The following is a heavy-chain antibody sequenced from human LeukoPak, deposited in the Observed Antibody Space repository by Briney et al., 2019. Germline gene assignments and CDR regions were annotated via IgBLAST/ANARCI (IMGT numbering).Heavy chain of an antibody. CDR3: AKGPWFDP. V-gene: IGHV3-30*18. CDR2: ISYDGSNK. Sequence: GGSLRLSCAASGFTFSSHGMHWVRQAPGKGLEWVAVISYDGSNKYYADSVKGRFTISRDNSKNTLYLQMNSLRAEDTAVYYCAKGPWFDPWGQGTLVTVSS. J-gene: IGHJ5*02. CDR1: GFTFSSHG.